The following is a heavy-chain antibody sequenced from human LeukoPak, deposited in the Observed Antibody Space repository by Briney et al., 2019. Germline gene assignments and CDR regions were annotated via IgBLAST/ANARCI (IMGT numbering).Heavy chain of an antibody. CDR3: ARDSLRSSWYNYYYGMDV. J-gene: IGHJ6*02. V-gene: IGHV1-69*13. Sequence: GASVKVSCRASGGTFSSYAFSWVRQAPGQGLEWMGGIIPIFGTGNYAQKFQGRVTITADESTSTAYMELSSLRSEDTAVYYCARDSLRSSWYNYYYGMDVWGQGTTVTVSS. CDR2: IIPIFGTG. CDR1: GGTFSSYA. D-gene: IGHD6-13*01.